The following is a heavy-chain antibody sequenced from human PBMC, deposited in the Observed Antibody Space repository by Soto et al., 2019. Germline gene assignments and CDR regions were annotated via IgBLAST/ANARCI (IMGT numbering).Heavy chain of an antibody. J-gene: IGHJ1*01. CDR2: IYHTGTT. CDR3: ARTDNVGYYQH. D-gene: IGHD3-3*01. V-gene: IGHV4-38-2*01. CDR1: GDSIXSVYH. Sequence: TXSLTCALSGDSIXSVYHWAWIRQSPGRGLEWIASIYHTGTTYYTPSLESRVTISVYTSKNQFSLRLSSLTSAASAVYFCARTDNVGYYQHFGQGNLATVSS.